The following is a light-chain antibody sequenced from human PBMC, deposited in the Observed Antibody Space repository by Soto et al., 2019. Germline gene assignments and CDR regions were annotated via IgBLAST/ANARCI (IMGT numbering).Light chain of an antibody. CDR2: GAS. Sequence: EIVLTQSPGTLSLSPGERATLSCRARQSVDSTYLAWYQQKPGQAPRLLISGASSRATGIPLRFSGSGSGTDFTLTINRLETEDFAVYYCQQYGSLPRTFGQGTKVDIK. V-gene: IGKV3-20*01. CDR1: QSVDSTY. J-gene: IGKJ1*01. CDR3: QQYGSLPRT.